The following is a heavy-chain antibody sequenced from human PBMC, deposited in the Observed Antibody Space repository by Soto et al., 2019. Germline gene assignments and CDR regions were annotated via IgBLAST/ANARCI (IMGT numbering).Heavy chain of an antibody. CDR2: ISYDGSNK. V-gene: IGHV3-30*18. Sequence: SLRLSCSAALFTSSVYKMHCVRPAPSQGLEWLAVISYDGSNKYYADSVKGRFTISRDNSKNTLYLQMNSLRAEDTAVYYCAKDRKITIFGVASYYFDYWGRGTRVTVSA. D-gene: IGHD3-3*01. J-gene: IGHJ4*02. CDR1: LFTSSVYK. CDR3: AKDRKITIFGVASYYFDY.